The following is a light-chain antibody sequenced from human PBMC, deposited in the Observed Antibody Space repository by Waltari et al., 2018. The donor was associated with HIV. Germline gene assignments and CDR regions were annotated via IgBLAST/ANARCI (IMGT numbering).Light chain of an antibody. V-gene: IGLV3-1*01. J-gene: IGLJ2*01. Sequence: SYELTQLPSVSVSPGQTARITCSGDKLGDKYACWYQQRPGQSPVLVIYQDTKRPSGIPERFSGSNSGNTATLTISGTQAMDEAHYYCQAFDSSTVVFGGGTKLTVL. CDR2: QDT. CDR1: KLGDKY. CDR3: QAFDSSTVV.